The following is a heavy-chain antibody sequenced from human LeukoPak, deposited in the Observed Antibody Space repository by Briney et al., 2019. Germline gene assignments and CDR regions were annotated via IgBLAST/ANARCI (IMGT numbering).Heavy chain of an antibody. CDR3: ARGPIDGGNPQGYMDV. Sequence: SVKVSCKASGGTFSSYAISWVRQAPGQGLEWMGRIIPIFGTASYAQKFQGRVTITTDESTSTAYMELSSLRSEDTAVYYCARGPIDGGNPQGYMDVWGKGTTVTVSS. J-gene: IGHJ6*03. D-gene: IGHD4-23*01. V-gene: IGHV1-69*05. CDR1: GGTFSSYA. CDR2: IIPIFGTA.